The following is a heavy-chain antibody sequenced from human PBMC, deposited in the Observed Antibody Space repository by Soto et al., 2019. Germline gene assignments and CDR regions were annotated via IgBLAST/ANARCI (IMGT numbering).Heavy chain of an antibody. CDR1: GFTFSNAW. J-gene: IGHJ4*02. V-gene: IGHV3-15*01. D-gene: IGHD3-10*01. Sequence: PGGSLRLSCAASGFTFSNAWMSWVRQAPGKGLEWVGRIKSKTDGRTTDYAAPVKGRFTISRDDSKNTLYLQMNSLKTEDTAVYYCTTVRYYGSGSYLGYWGQGTLVTVSS. CDR2: IKSKTDGRTT. CDR3: TTVRYYGSGSYLGY.